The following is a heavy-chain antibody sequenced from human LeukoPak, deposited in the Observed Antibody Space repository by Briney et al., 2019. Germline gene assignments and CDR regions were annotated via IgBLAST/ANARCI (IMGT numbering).Heavy chain of an antibody. CDR3: ARSERRAQRDTYYNHYYYMDV. J-gene: IGHJ6*03. D-gene: IGHD6-25*01. CDR2: IYFNGYT. Sequence: SETLSLTCVVSGGSISSHYRSWIRQPPGRGLEWIGFIYFNGYTTYNPSLKTRVTISVDSSNNQFSLRLSPVTAADTAVYYCARSERRAQRDTYYNHYYYMDVWGKGTTVTVSS. CDR1: GGSISSHY. V-gene: IGHV4-59*11.